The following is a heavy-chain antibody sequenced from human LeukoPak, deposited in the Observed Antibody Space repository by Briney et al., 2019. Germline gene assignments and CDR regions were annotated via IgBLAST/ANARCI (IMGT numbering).Heavy chain of an antibody. Sequence: PGGSLRLSCAASGFTFSSYSMNWVRQAPGKGLEWVSSISSSSSYIYYADSVKGRFTISRDNAKNSLYLQMNSLRAEDTAVYYCAREFGQLVLGWFDPWGRGTLVTVSS. V-gene: IGHV3-21*01. CDR2: ISSSSSYI. D-gene: IGHD6-13*01. J-gene: IGHJ5*02. CDR1: GFTFSSYS. CDR3: AREFGQLVLGWFDP.